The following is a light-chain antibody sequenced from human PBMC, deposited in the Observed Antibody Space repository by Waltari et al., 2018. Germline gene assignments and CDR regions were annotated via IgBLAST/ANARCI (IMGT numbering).Light chain of an antibody. CDR3: LQDYNYPWT. J-gene: IGKJ1*01. CDR2: AAS. CDR1: QGIRND. Sequence: IHMTQSPSSLSASVGDRVTIPCRASQGIRNDLAWYQQKPGKAPKVLIYAASNLENGVPSRFSGSGSGTDFTLTISSLQPEDFATYYCLQDYNYPWTFGQGTKVEIK. V-gene: IGKV1-6*01.